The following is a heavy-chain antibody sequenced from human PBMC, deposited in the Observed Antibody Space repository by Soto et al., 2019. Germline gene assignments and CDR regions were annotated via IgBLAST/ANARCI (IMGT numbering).Heavy chain of an antibody. J-gene: IGHJ4*02. V-gene: IGHV3-33*01. Sequence: PGGSLRLSCAASGFTFSSYGMHWVRQAPGKGLEWVAVIWYDGSNKYYADSVKGRFTISRDNSKNTLYLQMNSLRAEDTAVYYCARDLITGTTFGFDSWGQGTLVTVSS. CDR2: IWYDGSNK. D-gene: IGHD1-7*01. CDR3: ARDLITGTTFGFDS. CDR1: GFTFSSYG.